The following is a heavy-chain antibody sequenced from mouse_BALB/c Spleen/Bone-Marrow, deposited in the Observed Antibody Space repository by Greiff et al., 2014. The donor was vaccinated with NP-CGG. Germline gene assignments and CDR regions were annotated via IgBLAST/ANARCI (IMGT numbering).Heavy chain of an antibody. Sequence: EVKLMESGGGLVQPGGSLKLSCAASGFTLSNYGMSWVRQTPDKRLDLVATINSNGGTTYYPDSVKGRFTISRDNAKNTLYLQMSSLKSEDTAMYVCARGLYYVAYGPGFAYWGQGTLVTVSA. CDR1: GFTLSNYG. CDR2: INSNGGTT. D-gene: IGHD2-13*01. J-gene: IGHJ3*01. V-gene: IGHV5-6-3*01. CDR3: ARGLYYVAYGPGFAY.